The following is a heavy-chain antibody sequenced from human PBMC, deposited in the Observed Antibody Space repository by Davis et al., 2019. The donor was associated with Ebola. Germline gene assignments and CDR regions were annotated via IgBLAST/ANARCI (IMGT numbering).Heavy chain of an antibody. CDR2: IRYDGSNK. V-gene: IGHV3-30*02. D-gene: IGHD3-3*01. CDR3: ARDLRFLEWSEKYYFDY. Sequence: GESLKISCAASGFTFSSYGMHWVRQAPGKGLEWVAFIRYDGSNKYYADSVKGRFTISRDNSKNTLYLQMNSLRAEDTAVYYCARDLRFLEWSEKYYFDYWGQGTLVTVSS. J-gene: IGHJ4*02. CDR1: GFTFSSYG.